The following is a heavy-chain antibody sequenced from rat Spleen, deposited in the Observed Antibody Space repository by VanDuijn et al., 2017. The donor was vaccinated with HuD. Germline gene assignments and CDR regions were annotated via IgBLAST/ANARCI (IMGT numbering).Heavy chain of an antibody. D-gene: IGHD1-2*01. CDR1: GFNFNDYW. V-gene: IGHV5-19*01. CDR3: ARWDYDSSYNHVMDA. J-gene: IGHJ4*01. Sequence: EVKLVESGGGLVQPGRSLKLSCAASGFNFNDYWMGWVRQAPTKGLEWVASISPSGGSTYYRDSVKGRFTISRDNAKSTLYLQMNSLRSEDTATYYCARWDYDSSYNHVMDAWGQGASVTVSS. CDR2: ISPSGGST.